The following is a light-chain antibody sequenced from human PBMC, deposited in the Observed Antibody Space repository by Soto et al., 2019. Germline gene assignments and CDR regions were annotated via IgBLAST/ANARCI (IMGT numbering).Light chain of an antibody. CDR3: QQYKSYSTWT. Sequence: DIKMTQSPSTLSASVGDRVTITCLASQSISSWLAWYQQKPGKAPKLLIYDAYSLESGVPSRVRGSGSGTEFTLTISSLQPDDFATYYCQQYKSYSTWTFGQGTKVEI. J-gene: IGKJ1*01. V-gene: IGKV1-5*01. CDR2: DAY. CDR1: QSISSW.